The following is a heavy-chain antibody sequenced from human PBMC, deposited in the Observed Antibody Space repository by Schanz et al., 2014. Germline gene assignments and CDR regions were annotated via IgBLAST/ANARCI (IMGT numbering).Heavy chain of an antibody. D-gene: IGHD3-10*01. J-gene: IGHJ5*02. V-gene: IGHV3-48*02. CDR1: GFTFSSYS. Sequence: EVQLVESGGGLVQPGGSLRLSCAASGFTFSSYSMNWVRQAPGKGLEWVSYISSSSSTIYYADSVKGRFTISRDNAKNSLYLQMNSLRDEDTAVYYCARDSDRATMVRTYNWSDPWGQGTLVTVSS. CDR2: ISSSSSTI. CDR3: ARDSDRATMVRTYNWSDP.